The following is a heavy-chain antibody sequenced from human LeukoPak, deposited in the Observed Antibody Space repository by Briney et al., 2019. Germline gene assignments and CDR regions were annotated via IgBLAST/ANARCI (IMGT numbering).Heavy chain of an antibody. J-gene: IGHJ5*02. CDR3: ARGKARVVPAARPTGNWFDP. Sequence: SETLSLTCAVYGGSFSGYYWSWIRQLPGKGLEWIGEINHSGSTNYNPSLKSRVTISVDTSKNQFSLKLSSVTAADTAVYYCARGKARVVPAARPTGNWFDPWGQGTLVTVSS. V-gene: IGHV4-34*01. D-gene: IGHD2-2*01. CDR1: GGSFSGYY. CDR2: INHSGST.